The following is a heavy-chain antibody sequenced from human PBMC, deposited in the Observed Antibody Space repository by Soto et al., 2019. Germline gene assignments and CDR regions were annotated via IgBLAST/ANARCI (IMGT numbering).Heavy chain of an antibody. CDR3: ARDPTGMGPFDF. V-gene: IGHV1-3*01. Sequence: ASVKVSCKASGYTFTRFAIHWVRQAPGQRLEWMGWINAGNGDTKYSQKFQGRVTFTRDTSANTAYMGLSSLRSEDTAVYYCARDPTGMGPFDFWGQGTPVTVSS. J-gene: IGHJ4*02. CDR2: INAGNGDT. D-gene: IGHD5-18*01. CDR1: GYTFTRFA.